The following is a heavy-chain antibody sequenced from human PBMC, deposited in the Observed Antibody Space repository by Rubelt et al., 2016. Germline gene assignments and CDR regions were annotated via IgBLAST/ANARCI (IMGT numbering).Heavy chain of an antibody. Sequence: GFTFSSYGMHWVRQAPGKGLEWVAVISYDGSNKYYADSVKGRFTISRDNSKNTLYLQMNSLRAEDTAVYYCAKDPWHPRVGSGSYRDTKNYYYYYGMTSGAKGPRSPSP. D-gene: IGHD3-10*01. J-gene: IGHJ6*02. CDR3: AKDPWHPRVGSGSYRDTKNYYYYYGMTS. V-gene: IGHV3-30*18. CDR1: GFTFSSYG. CDR2: ISYDGSNK.